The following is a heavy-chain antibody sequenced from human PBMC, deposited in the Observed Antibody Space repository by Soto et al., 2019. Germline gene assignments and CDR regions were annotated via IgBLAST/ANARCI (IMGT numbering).Heavy chain of an antibody. J-gene: IGHJ6*02. V-gene: IGHV3-15*07. Sequence: EVQLVESGGGFIYPGGSLRLSCAASGLTISNAWMNWVRQAPGKGLEWVGRIKTNTEGGTTDYAAAVKGRFTVSRDDSKNTWYLQMNGLRTEDTAVYYWTTGSVEGVWGQGTTVTVSS. D-gene: IGHD2-15*01. CDR3: TTGSVEGV. CDR2: IKTNTEGGTT. CDR1: GLTISNAW.